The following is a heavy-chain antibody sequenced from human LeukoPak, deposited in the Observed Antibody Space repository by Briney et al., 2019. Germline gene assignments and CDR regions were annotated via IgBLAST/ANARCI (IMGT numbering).Heavy chain of an antibody. CDR2: ISGSGGTT. CDR1: EFTFSNYA. CDR3: AKEKDYFDY. J-gene: IGHJ4*02. Sequence: PGGSLRLSCAASEFTFSNYAMSWVRQAPGKGLEWVSTISGSGGTTYYADSVKGRFTISRDKSKNTLYLQMNSLRAEDTAVYYCAKEKDYFDYWGQGTLVTVSS. V-gene: IGHV3-23*01.